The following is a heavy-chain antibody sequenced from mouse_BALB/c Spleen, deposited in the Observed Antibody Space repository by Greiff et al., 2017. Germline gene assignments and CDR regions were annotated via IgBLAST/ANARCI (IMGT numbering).Heavy chain of an antibody. Sequence: VQLQQSGPELVKPGASVKISCKASGYSFTGYFMNWVMQSHGKSLEWIGRINPYNGDTFYNQKFKGKATLTVDKSSSTAHMELRSLASEDSAVYYCARAYYDYGGGYAMDYWGQGTSVTVSS. CDR3: ARAYYDYGGGYAMDY. CDR1: GYSFTGYF. D-gene: IGHD2-4*01. V-gene: IGHV1-20*02. J-gene: IGHJ4*01. CDR2: INPYNGDT.